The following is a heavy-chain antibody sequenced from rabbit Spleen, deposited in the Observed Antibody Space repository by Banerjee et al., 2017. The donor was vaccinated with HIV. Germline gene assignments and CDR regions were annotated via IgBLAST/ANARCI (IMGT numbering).Heavy chain of an antibody. CDR3: VRDRANIGGDYGPYYFDL. V-gene: IGHV1S7*01. Sequence: QELVESGGGLVQPGGSLKLSCKASGFDFSAYGVSWVRQAPGKGLEWIGYIDPLFDNTYYASWVNGRFTISRHNAQNTLYLQLNSLTAADTATYFCVRDRANIGGDYGPYYFDLWGPGTLVTVS. CDR2: IDPLFDNT. CDR1: GFDFSAYG. D-gene: IGHD2-1*01. J-gene: IGHJ4*01.